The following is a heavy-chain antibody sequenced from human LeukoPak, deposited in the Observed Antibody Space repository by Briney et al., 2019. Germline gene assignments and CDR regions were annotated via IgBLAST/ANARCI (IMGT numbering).Heavy chain of an antibody. Sequence: SETLSLTCTVSGGSISSYYWSWIRQPPGKRLEWIGYIYYSGSTTYNPSLKTRVTISVDTSKDQFSLKLTSVTAADTAVYYCARFGEVRQWLYPFDYWGQGTLVTVSS. V-gene: IGHV4-59*01. J-gene: IGHJ4*02. CDR3: ARFGEVRQWLYPFDY. D-gene: IGHD6-19*01. CDR2: IYYSGST. CDR1: GGSISSYY.